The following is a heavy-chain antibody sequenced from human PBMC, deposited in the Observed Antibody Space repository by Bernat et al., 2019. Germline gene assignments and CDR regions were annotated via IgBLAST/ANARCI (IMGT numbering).Heavy chain of an antibody. CDR3: ASSYYYGSGSYLDI. Sequence: QLQLQESGPGLVKPSETLSLTCTVSRGSISSSSYYWGWIRQPPGKGLEWIGSIYYSGSTYYNPSLKSRVTISVDTSKNQFSLKLSSVTAADTAVYYCASSYYYGSGSYLDIWGQGTMVTVSS. CDR1: RGSISSSSYY. V-gene: IGHV4-39*01. CDR2: IYYSGST. J-gene: IGHJ3*02. D-gene: IGHD3-10*01.